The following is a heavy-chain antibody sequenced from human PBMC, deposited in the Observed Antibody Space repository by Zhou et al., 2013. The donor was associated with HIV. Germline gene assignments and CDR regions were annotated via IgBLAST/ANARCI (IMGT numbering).Heavy chain of an antibody. Sequence: QVQLVQSGLEVKKPGASVKVSCKASGYIFTSLGISWVRQVPGQGLEWMGWISTDRGNTNYAQKFQGRVIMTTDTSTSTAYMELSRLRSDDTAVYYCARQIIFGWFGDWGQGTLVTVSS. V-gene: IGHV1-18*01. CDR1: GYIFTSLG. D-gene: IGHD3-10*01. J-gene: IGHJ4*02. CDR2: ISTDRGNT. CDR3: ARQIIFGWFGD.